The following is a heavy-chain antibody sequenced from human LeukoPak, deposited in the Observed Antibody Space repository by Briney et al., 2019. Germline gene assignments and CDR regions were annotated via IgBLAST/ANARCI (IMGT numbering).Heavy chain of an antibody. CDR1: GGTSSSYA. V-gene: IGHV1-69*04. D-gene: IGHD3-22*01. J-gene: IGHJ4*02. CDR3: ARDQNDDSSGYPFDY. Sequence: SVNVSCKASGGTSSSYAISWVRQAPGQGLEWMGRIIPILGIANYAQKFQGRVTITADKSTSTAYMELSSLRSEDTAVYYCARDQNDDSSGYPFDYWGQGTLVTVSS. CDR2: IIPILGIA.